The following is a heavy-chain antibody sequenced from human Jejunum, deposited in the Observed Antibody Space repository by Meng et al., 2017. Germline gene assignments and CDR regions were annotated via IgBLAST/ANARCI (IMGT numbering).Heavy chain of an antibody. CDR2: IYYGGTT. V-gene: IGHV4-61*01. Sequence: QVPLEASGPGLLRPSETLSLTCTFSGGSVSSGSYYWSWIRQPPGKGLEWIGYIYYGGTTNYNPSLKSRVTILADTSKNQFSLKLSSVTAADTAVYYCARGSRGYSYGWGQGTLVTVSS. J-gene: IGHJ4*02. CDR1: GGSVSSGSYY. D-gene: IGHD5-18*01. CDR3: ARGSRGYSYG.